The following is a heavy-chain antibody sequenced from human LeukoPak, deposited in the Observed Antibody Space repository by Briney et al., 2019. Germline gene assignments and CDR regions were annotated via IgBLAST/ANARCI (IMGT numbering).Heavy chain of an antibody. CDR2: ISAYNGNT. V-gene: IGHV1-18*01. Sequence: ASVKVSCKASGYTFTSYGISWVRQAPGQGLEWMGWISAYNGNTNYAQKLQGRVTMTTDTSTSTAYMELRSLRSDDTAVYYCARMVGRAFMVRGVIGGWFDPWGQGTLVTVSS. CDR1: GYTFTSYG. CDR3: ARMVGRAFMVRGVIGGWFDP. J-gene: IGHJ5*02. D-gene: IGHD3-10*01.